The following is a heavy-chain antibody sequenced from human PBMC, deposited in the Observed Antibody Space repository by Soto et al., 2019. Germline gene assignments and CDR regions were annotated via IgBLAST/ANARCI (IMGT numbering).Heavy chain of an antibody. Sequence: QAQLVQSGAEVKKPGASVKVSCKASGYTFTSYAMHWVRQAPGQRLEWMGWINAGNGNTKYSQKFQGRVTITRDTSASTADMEVSSLRSEDTAVYYCARSIVVVTAADYWGQGTLVTVSS. V-gene: IGHV1-3*01. D-gene: IGHD2-21*02. J-gene: IGHJ4*02. CDR2: INAGNGNT. CDR1: GYTFTSYA. CDR3: ARSIVVVTAADY.